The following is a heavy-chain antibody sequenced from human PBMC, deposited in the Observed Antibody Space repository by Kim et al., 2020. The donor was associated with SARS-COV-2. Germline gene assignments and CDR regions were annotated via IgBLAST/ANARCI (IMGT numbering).Heavy chain of an antibody. CDR3: ARKIVVVPAAILRARFLEWYEVSDYYYGMDV. Sequence: SVKVSCKASGGTFSSYAISWVRQAPGQGLEWMGGIIPIFGTANYAQKFQGRVTITADESTSTAYMELSSLRSEDTAVYYCARKIVVVPAAILRARFLEWYEVSDYYYGMDVWGQGTTVTVSS. D-gene: IGHD2-2*01. V-gene: IGHV1-69*13. CDR1: GGTFSSYA. CDR2: IIPIFGTA. J-gene: IGHJ6*02.